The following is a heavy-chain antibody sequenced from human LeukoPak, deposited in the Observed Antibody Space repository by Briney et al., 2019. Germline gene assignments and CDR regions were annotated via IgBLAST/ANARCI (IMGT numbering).Heavy chain of an antibody. CDR2: IGSNSRSI. J-gene: IGHJ4*02. Sequence: GGSLRLSCAASGFTFSSYAMSWVRQAPGKGLEWVSYIGSNSRSIFYADSVKGRFTISRDNDKNSLYLQMNGLRDEDTAVYYCARGPKGGSKTHYFDSSGQGALVTVSS. CDR1: GFTFSSYA. D-gene: IGHD3-16*01. CDR3: ARGPKGGSKTHYFDS. V-gene: IGHV3-48*02.